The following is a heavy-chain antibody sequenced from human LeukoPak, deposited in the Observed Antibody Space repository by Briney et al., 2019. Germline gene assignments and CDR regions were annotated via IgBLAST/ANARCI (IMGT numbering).Heavy chain of an antibody. J-gene: IGHJ5*02. V-gene: IGHV3-23*01. D-gene: IGHD4-11*01. CDR2: ISGSGVTT. CDR3: AKDSNTVTTHNWFGP. CDR1: GFIFSNYA. Sequence: GGSLRLSCAASGFIFSNYAMAWVRQAPGKRLEWVSSISGSGVTTYFADSVKGRFTISRDNSKNTLYLQMNSLRAEDTAIYYCAKDSNTVTTHNWFGPWGQGTLVTVSS.